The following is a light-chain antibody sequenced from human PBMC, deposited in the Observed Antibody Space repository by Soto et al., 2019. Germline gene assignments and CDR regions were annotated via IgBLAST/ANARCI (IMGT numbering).Light chain of an antibody. CDR1: QSLRSGD. V-gene: IGKV3-20*01. Sequence: PGERATLSCRASQSLRSGDLACYQQIPGQAPGLLIYGASSRATGIPDGLSGSGSGTDFNLTVSRLAPEDFAVYYCHQYGTSPRTFGQGTKVEIK. J-gene: IGKJ1*01. CDR2: GAS. CDR3: HQYGTSPRT.